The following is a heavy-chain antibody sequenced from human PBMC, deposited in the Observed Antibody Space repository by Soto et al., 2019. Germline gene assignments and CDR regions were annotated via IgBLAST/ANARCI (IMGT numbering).Heavy chain of an antibody. V-gene: IGHV4-39*01. CDR3: ARQGSDSTPVDY. D-gene: IGHD2-21*02. Sequence: QLQLQESGPGLVKPSETLSLTCTVSGGSISSSSYYWGWIRQPPGKGLEWIGSIYYSGSTYYNPSLKSRVTISVDTSKNQFSLKLRSVTAADPAVYYCARQGSDSTPVDYWGQGTLVTVSS. J-gene: IGHJ4*02. CDR1: GGSISSSSYY. CDR2: IYYSGST.